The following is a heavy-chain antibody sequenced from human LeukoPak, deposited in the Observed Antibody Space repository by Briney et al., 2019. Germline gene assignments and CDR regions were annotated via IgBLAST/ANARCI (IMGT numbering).Heavy chain of an antibody. J-gene: IGHJ4*02. V-gene: IGHV3-7*01. CDR2: IKQDGSEK. Sequence: PGGSLRVCCADSGFTFSRYDMSWVRQAPGKGLEWVANIKQDGSEKCYVDSVKGRFAISRDNAKNLLYLQMNSLRAEDTALYYCARDPSGYEILAHYFDFWGQGTLVTVSS. CDR3: ARDPSGYEILAHYFDF. CDR1: GFTFSRYD. D-gene: IGHD5-12*01.